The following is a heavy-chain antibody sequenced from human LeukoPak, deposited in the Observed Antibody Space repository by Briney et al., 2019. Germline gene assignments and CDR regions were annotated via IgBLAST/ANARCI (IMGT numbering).Heavy chain of an antibody. Sequence: GGSLRLSCAASGFTFSSYAMSWVRQAPGKGLEWVSAISGSGGSTYYADSVKGRFTISRDNSKNTLYLQMNSLRAEDTAVYYCAKDRLHYYDSSGHDVFDIWGQGTMVTVSS. CDR2: ISGSGGST. D-gene: IGHD3-22*01. J-gene: IGHJ3*02. CDR3: AKDRLHYYDSSGHDVFDI. V-gene: IGHV3-23*01. CDR1: GFTFSSYA.